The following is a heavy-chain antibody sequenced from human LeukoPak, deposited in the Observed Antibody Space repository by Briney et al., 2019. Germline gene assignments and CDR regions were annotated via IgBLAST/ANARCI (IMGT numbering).Heavy chain of an antibody. V-gene: IGHV3-66*01. J-gene: IGHJ5*02. CDR1: GFTVSSNY. Sequence: PGGSLRLSCAASGFTVSSNYMSWVRQAPGKGLEWVSVIYSGGSTYYADSVKGRFTISRDNSKNTLYLQMNSLRAEDTAVYYCVKDPPPYTSSWDWEGMGNWFDPWGQGTLVTVSS. CDR2: IYSGGST. D-gene: IGHD6-13*01. CDR3: VKDPPPYTSSWDWEGMGNWFDP.